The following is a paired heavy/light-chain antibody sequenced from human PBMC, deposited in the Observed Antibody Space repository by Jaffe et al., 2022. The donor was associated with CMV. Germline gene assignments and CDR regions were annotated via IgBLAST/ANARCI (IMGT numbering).Light chain of an antibody. V-gene: IGKV4-1*01. J-gene: IGKJ2*01. CDR3: QQYYSTPHT. CDR2: RAS. Sequence: DIVMTQSPDSLAVSLGERATINCKSSQNVLYSSNNKNYLGWYQQKPGQPPKLLIYRASTRESGVPDRFSGSGSGTDFTLTISSLQAEDVAVYYCQQYYSTPHTFGQGTKLEIK. CDR1: QNVLYSSNNKNY.
Heavy chain of an antibody. CDR1: GYTFTSYG. CDR2: ISTYNGRT. CDR3: ARSGDQWEPEYLDY. J-gene: IGHJ4*02. V-gene: IGHV1-18*01. D-gene: IGHD1-26*01. Sequence: QVRLVQSGAEVKKPGASVKVSCKASGYTFTSYGISWVRQAPGQGLEWMGWISTYNGRTKDPQKFQGRVTMTTDTSTGTAYMELRSLRSDDTAVYYCARSGDQWEPEYLDYWGQGTLVSVSS.